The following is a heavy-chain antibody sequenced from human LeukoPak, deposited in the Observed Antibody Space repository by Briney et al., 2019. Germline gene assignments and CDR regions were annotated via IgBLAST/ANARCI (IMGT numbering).Heavy chain of an antibody. CDR2: ISAYNGNT. CDR3: ARVQIGYYYDSSGYYGAFDI. D-gene: IGHD3-22*01. J-gene: IGHJ3*02. V-gene: IGHV1-18*01. Sequence: RASVKVSCKASGYTFTSYGISWVRQAPGQGLEWMGWISAYNGNTNYAQKLQGRVTMTTDTSTSTAYMELRSLRSDDTAVYYCARVQIGYYYDSSGYYGAFDIWGQGTMVTVSS. CDR1: GYTFTSYG.